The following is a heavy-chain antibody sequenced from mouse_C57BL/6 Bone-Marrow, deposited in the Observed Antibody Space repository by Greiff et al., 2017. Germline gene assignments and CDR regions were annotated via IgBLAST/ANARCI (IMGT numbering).Heavy chain of an antibody. CDR1: GYTFTDYN. V-gene: IGHV1-18*01. CDR3: AREEDYGSPFAY. CDR2: INPNNGGT. D-gene: IGHD1-1*01. J-gene: IGHJ3*01. Sequence: EVQRVESGPELVKPGASVKIPCKASGYTFTDYNMDWVKQSHGKSLEWIGDINPNNGGTIYNQKFKGKATLTVDKSSSTAYMELRSLTSEDTAVYYCAREEDYGSPFAYWGQGTLVTVSA.